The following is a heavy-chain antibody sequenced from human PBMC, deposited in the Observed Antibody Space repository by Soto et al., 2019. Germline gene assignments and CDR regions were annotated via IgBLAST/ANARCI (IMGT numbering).Heavy chain of an antibody. D-gene: IGHD3-16*02. CDR2: ISAYNGDT. J-gene: IGHJ3*02. CDR3: ARDRDYIWGSYRPHDAFDI. Sequence: ASVKVSCKASGYTFTSYGISWVRQAPGQGLEWMGWISAYNGDTNYAQKLQGRVTMTTDTSTSTAYMELRSLRSDDTAVYYCARDRDYIWGSYRPHDAFDIWGQGTMVTVSS. CDR1: GYTFTSYG. V-gene: IGHV1-18*01.